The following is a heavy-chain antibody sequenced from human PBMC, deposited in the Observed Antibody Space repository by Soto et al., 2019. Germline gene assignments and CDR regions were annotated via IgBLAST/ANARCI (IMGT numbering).Heavy chain of an antibody. CDR3: ARGTTYDDFWSGFSLNWFDP. V-gene: IGHV1-2*04. D-gene: IGHD3-3*01. Sequence: ASVKVSCKASGYTFTGYYMHWVRQAPGQGLEWMGWINPNSGGTNYAQKFQGWVTMTRDTSISTAYMELSRLRSDDTAVYYCARGTTYDDFWSGFSLNWFDPWGQGTLVTVSS. J-gene: IGHJ5*02. CDR2: INPNSGGT. CDR1: GYTFTGYY.